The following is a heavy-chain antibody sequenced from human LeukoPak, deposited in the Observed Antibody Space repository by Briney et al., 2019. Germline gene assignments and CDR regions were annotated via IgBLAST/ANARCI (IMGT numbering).Heavy chain of an antibody. Sequence: ASVKVSCKASGGTFSSYAISWVRQAPGQGLEWMGRIIPILGIANYAQKFQGRVTITADKSTSTAYMELSSLRSEDTAVYYCAGEDYDSSGYLGGGGRYYFDYWGQGTLVTVSS. CDR2: IIPILGIA. CDR1: GGTFSSYA. D-gene: IGHD3-22*01. V-gene: IGHV1-69*04. CDR3: AGEDYDSSGYLGGGGRYYFDY. J-gene: IGHJ4*02.